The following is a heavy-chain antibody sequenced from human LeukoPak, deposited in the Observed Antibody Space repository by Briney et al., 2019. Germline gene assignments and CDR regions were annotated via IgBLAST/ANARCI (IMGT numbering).Heavy chain of an antibody. D-gene: IGHD5-18*01. Sequence: ASVTVSCKASGGSFTSYAISWVRRAPGPGREWMGGIIAIFGTANYPQKFQGRVTITADESTSTAYMELSSLRSEDTAVYYCARDPLGDTAMAQFDYWGQGTLVTVSS. J-gene: IGHJ4*02. CDR2: IIAIFGTA. CDR3: ARDPLGDTAMAQFDY. CDR1: GGSFTSYA. V-gene: IGHV1-69*13.